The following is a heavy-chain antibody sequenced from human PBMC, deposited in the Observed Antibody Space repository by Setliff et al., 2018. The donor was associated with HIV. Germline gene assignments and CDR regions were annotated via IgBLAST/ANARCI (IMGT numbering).Heavy chain of an antibody. D-gene: IGHD3-22*01. J-gene: IGHJ3*02. CDR3: AYRPGPAYYYDSSCYSDDAFDI. V-gene: IGHV2-5*02. CDR1: GFPLSTRGVG. Sequence: SGPTLVNPTQTLTLTCTFSGFPLSTRGVGVGWIRQPPGKALEWLALIYWDDDKRNSPYLKSRLTITKDTSKNPVVLTMTNMDPVDTATYYCAYRPGPAYYYDSSCYSDDAFDIWGQGTMVTVSS. CDR2: IYWDDDK.